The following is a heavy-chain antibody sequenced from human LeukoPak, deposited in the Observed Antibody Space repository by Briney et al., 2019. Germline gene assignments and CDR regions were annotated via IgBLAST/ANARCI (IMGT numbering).Heavy chain of an antibody. D-gene: IGHD5-18*01. J-gene: IGHJ6*03. CDR3: ARDVRAGYSHYYNYYMDV. V-gene: IGHV3-66*01. CDR1: GFTASSKY. Sequence: GGSLRLSCTASGFTASSKYMSWVRQASGKGLEWVSFIRSDATTAYADSVQGRFTISRDNSKNTLYLQMNSLRAEDTGVYYCARDVRAGYSHYYNYYMDVWGKGTTVTVSS. CDR2: IRSDATT.